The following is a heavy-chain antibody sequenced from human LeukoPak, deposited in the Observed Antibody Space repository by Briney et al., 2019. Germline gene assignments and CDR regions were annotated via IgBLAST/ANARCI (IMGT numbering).Heavy chain of an antibody. CDR2: IEKNAGGA. Sequence: PGGSLRLSCAASGFTFSDFAMSWVRLAPGKGLEWVSSIEKNAGGAYYADSVKGRFTVSRDNSKNTLYLQMSSLRVEDMALYYCAKQEGALIENWCFDHWGLGTLVTVSS. D-gene: IGHD1-26*01. CDR3: AKQEGALIENWCFDH. CDR1: GFTFSDFA. J-gene: IGHJ4*02. V-gene: IGHV3-23*01.